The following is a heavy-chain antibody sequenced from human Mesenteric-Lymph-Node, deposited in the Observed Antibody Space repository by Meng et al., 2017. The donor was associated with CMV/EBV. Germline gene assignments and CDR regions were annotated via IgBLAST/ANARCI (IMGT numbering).Heavy chain of an antibody. CDR3: AKGYCSSCSCYSRAFDI. V-gene: IGHV3-74*01. CDR1: GFTLSSYW. Sequence: GGPLRLPCAASGFTLSSYWMHWVRQAPGKGLVWVSRINSDGSSTSYADSVKGRFTISRDNAKNTLYLQMKNLRAEDTAVYYCAKGYCSSCSCYSRAFDIWGQGTMVTVSS. CDR2: INSDGSST. D-gene: IGHD2-2*02. J-gene: IGHJ3*02.